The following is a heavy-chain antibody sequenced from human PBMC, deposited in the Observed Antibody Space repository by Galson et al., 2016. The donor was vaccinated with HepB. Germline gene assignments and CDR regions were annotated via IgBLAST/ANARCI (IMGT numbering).Heavy chain of an antibody. Sequence: SLRLSCAASGFTFSSYWMHWVRQVPGKGLVMVARTNTDGSDTGYADSGKGRSTISRDNAKNTQYLQMNTLNAEDAAVYYCARDYLTYTGSYLYSWGQGTLVTVSS. D-gene: IGHD1-26*01. J-gene: IGHJ4*02. V-gene: IGHV3-74*01. CDR3: ARDYLTYTGSYLYS. CDR1: GFTFSSYW. CDR2: TNTDGSDT.